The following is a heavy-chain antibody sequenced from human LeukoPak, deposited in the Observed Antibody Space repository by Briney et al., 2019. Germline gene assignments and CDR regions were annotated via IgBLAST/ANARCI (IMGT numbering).Heavy chain of an antibody. D-gene: IGHD2-15*01. CDR3: ARDRHCSGGSCYSSWNYYYYMDV. J-gene: IGHJ6*03. CDR2: IDPSAGST. Sequence: ASVKVSCKASGYSFTSYYMHWVRQAPGQGLAWMGIIDPSAGSTSYAQKFQGRVTMTRDMSTSTVYTELSSLRSEDTAVYYCARDRHCSGGSCYSSWNYYYYMDVWGKGTTVTVSS. V-gene: IGHV1-46*01. CDR1: GYSFTSYY.